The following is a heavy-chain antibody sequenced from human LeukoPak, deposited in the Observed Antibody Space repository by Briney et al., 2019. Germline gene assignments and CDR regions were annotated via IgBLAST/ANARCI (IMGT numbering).Heavy chain of an antibody. CDR2: IYTAGST. Sequence: SETLSLTCTVSGGPINNYYLNWIRQPAGKGLEWIGRIYTAGSTYYNPSLKSRVTMSVQTSKNQFSLKLSYVTAADTAVYYCARDPFPIYAKSYFDYWGQGTLVTVSS. CDR1: GGPINNYY. CDR3: ARDPFPIYAKSYFDY. D-gene: IGHD3-16*01. J-gene: IGHJ4*02. V-gene: IGHV4-4*07.